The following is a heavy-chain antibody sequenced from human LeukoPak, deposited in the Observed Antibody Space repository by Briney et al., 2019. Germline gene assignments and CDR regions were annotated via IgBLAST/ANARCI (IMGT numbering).Heavy chain of an antibody. CDR1: GFSFTNAW. Sequence: GGSRRLSCAASGFSFTNAWMSWVRQAPGKGLEWVGHIKSRTDGGTTDYAAPVKDRFSISRDDSKDTLYLQMNSLKTEDIAVYYCATEYYGAYNYWGQGTLVTVSS. V-gene: IGHV3-15*01. CDR3: ATEYYGAYNY. CDR2: IKSRTDGGTT. D-gene: IGHD4-17*01. J-gene: IGHJ4*02.